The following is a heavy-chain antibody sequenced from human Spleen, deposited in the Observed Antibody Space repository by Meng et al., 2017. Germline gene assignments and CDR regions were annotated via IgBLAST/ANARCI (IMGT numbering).Heavy chain of an antibody. V-gene: IGHV4-34*01. CDR3: ARGTWSGYYNWFDP. D-gene: IGHD3-3*01. CDR1: GGPLSNFF. J-gene: IGHJ5*02. CDR2: INHSGGT. Sequence: QVRTQEWGDGLLKPSETLSLPCAVSGGPLSNFFWNWIRQPPGKGLGWIGEINHSGGTNYNTSLKSRVTISVDTSTSQFSLKVNSVTAADTAVYYCARGTWSGYYNWFDPWGQGTLVTVSS.